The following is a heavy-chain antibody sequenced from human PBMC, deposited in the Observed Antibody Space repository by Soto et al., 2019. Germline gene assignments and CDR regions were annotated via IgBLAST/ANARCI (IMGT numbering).Heavy chain of an antibody. D-gene: IGHD1-26*01. Sequence: QVQLVQSGAEVKKPGSSVKVSCKASGGTFSSYAISWVRQAPGQGLEWMGGIIPIFGTANYAQKFQGRVKITADESTSTAYMELSSLRSEDTAVYYCARDSLAGGSYSFLDAFDIWGQGTMVTVSS. CDR2: IIPIFGTA. V-gene: IGHV1-69*01. CDR1: GGTFSSYA. CDR3: ARDSLAGGSYSFLDAFDI. J-gene: IGHJ3*02.